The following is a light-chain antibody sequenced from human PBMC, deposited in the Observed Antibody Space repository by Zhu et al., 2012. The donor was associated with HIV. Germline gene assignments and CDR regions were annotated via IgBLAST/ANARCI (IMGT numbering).Light chain of an antibody. Sequence: DIQMTQSPSTLSASIGDRVTITCRASQSVYKWLAWYQQKSEKAPKLLIYEAPILETGVPSRFSGSGSGTEFTLTISSLQSDDFATYSCQQYYTPSYNFGQGTKLQI. CDR1: QSVYKW. J-gene: IGKJ2*01. V-gene: IGKV1-5*03. CDR3: QQYYTPSYN. CDR2: EAP.